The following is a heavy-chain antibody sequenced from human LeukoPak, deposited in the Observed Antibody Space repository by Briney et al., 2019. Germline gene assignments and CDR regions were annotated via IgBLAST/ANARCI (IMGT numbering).Heavy chain of an antibody. CDR2: IIPIFGTA. J-gene: IGHJ4*02. V-gene: IGHV1-69*05. CDR3: ARVVGSGSYSDY. Sequence: GASVKVSCKASGGTFSSYAISWVRQAPGQGLEWMGGIIPIFGTANYAQKFQGRVTITTDESTSTAYMELSSLRSEDTAVYYCARVVGSGSYSDYWGQGTLVTVSS. CDR1: GGTFSSYA. D-gene: IGHD3-10*01.